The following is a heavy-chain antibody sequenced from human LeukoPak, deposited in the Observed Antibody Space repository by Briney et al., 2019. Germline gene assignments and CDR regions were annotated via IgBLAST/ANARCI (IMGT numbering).Heavy chain of an antibody. CDR3: ERYPSEYYAFWGGYYDDAFDI. CDR2: IYTSGST. D-gene: IGHD3-3*01. CDR1: GGSISSGSYN. J-gene: IGHJ3*02. V-gene: IGHV4-61*02. Sequence: TLSLSCTVSGGSISSGSYNWSWIRQPAGKGLEWIGRIYTSGSTNYNPSLKSRVTISVDTSKNQLSLELSSVTAADTAVYYCERYPSEYYAFWGGYYDDAFDIWGQGTMVTVSS.